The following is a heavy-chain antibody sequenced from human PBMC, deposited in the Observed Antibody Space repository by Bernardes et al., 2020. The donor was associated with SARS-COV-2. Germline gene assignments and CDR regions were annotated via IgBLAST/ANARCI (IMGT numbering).Heavy chain of an antibody. D-gene: IGHD1-1*01. V-gene: IGHV3-48*03. CDR1: GFTFSSYE. Sequence: GGSLRLSCAASGFTFSSYEMNWVRQAPGKGLEWVSYISSSGSTIYYADSVKGRFTISRDNAKNSLYLQMNSLRAEDTAVYYCARERLRLARAGYFDYWGQGTLVTVSS. CDR3: ARERLRLARAGYFDY. CDR2: ISSSGSTI. J-gene: IGHJ4*02.